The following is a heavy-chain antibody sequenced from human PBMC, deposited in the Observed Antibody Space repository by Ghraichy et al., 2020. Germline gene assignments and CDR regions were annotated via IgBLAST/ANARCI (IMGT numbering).Heavy chain of an antibody. D-gene: IGHD3-10*01. CDR2: IYYSGST. V-gene: IGHV4-30-4*07. J-gene: IGHJ6*02. Sequence: SETLSLTCAVSGGSINSGGYSWSWIRQPPGKGLEWLGYIYYSGSTYLNPSLKSRVTISVDTSKSQFSLKLSSVTAAATAVYYCASVMVRGITISLYHAMDVWGQGTTVTVSS. CDR3: ASVMVRGITISLYHAMDV. CDR1: GGSINSGGYS.